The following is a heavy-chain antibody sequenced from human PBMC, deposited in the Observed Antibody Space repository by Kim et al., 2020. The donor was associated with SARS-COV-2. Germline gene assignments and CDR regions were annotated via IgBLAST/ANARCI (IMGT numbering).Heavy chain of an antibody. V-gene: IGHV3-48*03. Sequence: GGSLRLSCAASGFTFSSYEMNWVRQAPGKGLEWGSYISSSGSTIYYADSVKGRFTISRDNAKNSRYLQMNSLRAEDTAVDYCASSDIVVVPAATVYYYY. CDR3: ASSDIVVVPAATVYYYY. CDR1: GFTFSSYE. J-gene: IGHJ6*01. CDR2: ISSSGSTI. D-gene: IGHD2-2*01.